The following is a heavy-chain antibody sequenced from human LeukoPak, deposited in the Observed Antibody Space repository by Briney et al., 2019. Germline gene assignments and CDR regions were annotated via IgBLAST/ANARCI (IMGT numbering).Heavy chain of an antibody. V-gene: IGHV4-59*08. J-gene: IGHJ4*02. CDR2: IYYSGST. D-gene: IGHD2-15*01. CDR3: ASGSPYCSGSSCLNFDY. CDR1: AGSISSYY. Sequence: SETLSLTCTVSAGSISSYYWSWIRQPPGKGLEWIGYIYYSGSTNYNPSLKSRVTISVDTSKNQFSLKLSSVTAADTAVYYCASGSPYCSGSSCLNFDYWGQGTLVTVSS.